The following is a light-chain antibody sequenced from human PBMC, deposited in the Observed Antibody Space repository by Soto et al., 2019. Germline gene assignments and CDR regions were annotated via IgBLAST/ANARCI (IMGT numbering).Light chain of an antibody. CDR1: SNDVGRYNY. CDR3: SSYTTSNTLVV. Sequence: QSALTQPASVSGSPGQSITISCTGTSNDVGRYNYVSWYQQHPGKAPKLMIFDVFNRPSGVSDRFSGSKSGNTASLTISGLQAGDEADYYCSSYTTSNTLVVFGGGTKLTVL. V-gene: IGLV2-14*01. CDR2: DVF. J-gene: IGLJ2*01.